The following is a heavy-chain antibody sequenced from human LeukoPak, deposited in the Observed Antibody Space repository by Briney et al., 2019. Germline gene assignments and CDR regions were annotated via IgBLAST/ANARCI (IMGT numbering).Heavy chain of an antibody. CDR2: IYYSGST. D-gene: IGHD3-22*01. V-gene: IGHV4-59*12. CDR3: ARGRRYYDSSGYYYGY. CDR1: GGSISSYY. Sequence: SETLSLTCTVSGGSISSYYWSWIRQPPGKGLEWIGYIYYSGSTNYNPSLKSRVTISVDTSKNQFSLKLSSVTAADTAVYYCARGRRYYDSSGYYYGYWGQGTLVTVSS. J-gene: IGHJ4*02.